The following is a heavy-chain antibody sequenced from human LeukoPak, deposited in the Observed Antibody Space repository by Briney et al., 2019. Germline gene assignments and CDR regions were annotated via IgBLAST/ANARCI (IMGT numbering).Heavy chain of an antibody. CDR1: GFTFSSYG. V-gene: IGHV3-30*03. J-gene: IGHJ4*02. Sequence: PGGSLRLSCAASGFTFSSYGIHWVRQAPGKGLEWVAVISYDGTNKYYADSVKGRFTISRDNSKSTLFLQMNSLRAEDTAVYYCARDKSVGATPLDYWGQGTLVTVSS. CDR3: ARDKSVGATPLDY. D-gene: IGHD1-26*01. CDR2: ISYDGTNK.